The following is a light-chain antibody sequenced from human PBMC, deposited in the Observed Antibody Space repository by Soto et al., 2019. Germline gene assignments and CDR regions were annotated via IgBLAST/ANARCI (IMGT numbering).Light chain of an antibody. CDR2: AAS. CDR3: QHYNSYSEA. Sequence: DIQMTPSPSSLSASVVDRVTITCRASQAIRNSLAWYQQKPGEVPKLLMYAASTLQSGVPSRFSGSGSGTDFTLTISSLQPDDFATYYCQHYNSYSEAFGQGTKVDIK. J-gene: IGKJ1*01. V-gene: IGKV1-27*01. CDR1: QAIRNS.